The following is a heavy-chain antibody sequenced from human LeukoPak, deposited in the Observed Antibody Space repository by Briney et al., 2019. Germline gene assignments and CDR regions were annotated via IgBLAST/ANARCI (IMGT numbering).Heavy chain of an antibody. CDR2: INHSGST. V-gene: IGHV4-34*01. D-gene: IGHD6-6*01. Sequence: SETLSLTCAVYGGSFSGYYWSWIRQPPRKWLEWIGEINHSGSTNYNPSLKSRVTISVDTSKNQFSLKLSSVTAADTAVYYCARSVRRSSSSQNGGWGQGTLVTVSS. CDR3: ARSVRRSSSSQNGG. CDR1: GGSFSGYY. J-gene: IGHJ4*02.